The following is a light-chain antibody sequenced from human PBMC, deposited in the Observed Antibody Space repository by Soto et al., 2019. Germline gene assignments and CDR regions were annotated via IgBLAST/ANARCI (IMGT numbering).Light chain of an antibody. V-gene: IGKV3D-7*01. Sequence: SWFPGERVTLSCTASQIISSSYLTXYQXKXGXAXRXXXYGASSRATGIPDRFSGSGYGTHFTLTISSLQSEDFVVYYCQQYNNWPRTFGQGTKVDIK. CDR2: GAS. J-gene: IGKJ1*01. CDR1: QIISSSY. CDR3: QQYNNWPRT.